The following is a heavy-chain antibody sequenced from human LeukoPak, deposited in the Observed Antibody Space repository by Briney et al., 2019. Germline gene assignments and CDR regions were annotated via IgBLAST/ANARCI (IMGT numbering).Heavy chain of an antibody. CDR3: ARLGYNNFDY. CDR2: ISSGGGTI. V-gene: IGHV3-11*01. CDR1: GFTFSDYY. J-gene: IGHJ4*02. D-gene: IGHD5-24*01. Sequence: PGGSLRLSCAVSGFTFSDYYMSWIRQAPGKGLEWVSYISSGGGTIDYADSVKGRFTISRDNAKNSLYLQMNSLGAEDTAFYYCARLGYNNFDYWGQGTLVTVSS.